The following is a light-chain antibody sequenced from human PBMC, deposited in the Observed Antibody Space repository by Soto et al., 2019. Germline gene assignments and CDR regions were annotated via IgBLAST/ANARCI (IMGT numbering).Light chain of an antibody. CDR2: GAY. Sequence: EIVLTQSPGTLSLSPGERATLSCRASESVMRNYLAWYQHKPGQSPRLLIYGAYSRATGIPDRFSGSGSGTDFTLTISRLEPEDFAVYYCQQYGSSGTFGQGTKVDIK. V-gene: IGKV3-20*01. CDR3: QQYGSSGT. J-gene: IGKJ1*01. CDR1: ESVMRNY.